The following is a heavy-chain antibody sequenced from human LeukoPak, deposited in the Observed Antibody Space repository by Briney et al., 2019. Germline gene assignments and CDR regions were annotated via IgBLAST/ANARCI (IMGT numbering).Heavy chain of an antibody. Sequence: PGGSLRLSCAASGFTFSSYSMNWVRQAPGKGLEGVSYISSSSSTIYYADSVKGRFTISRDNAKNSLYLQMNSLRAEDTAVYYCARGDHWGYDAFDIWGQGTMVTVSS. J-gene: IGHJ3*02. D-gene: IGHD7-27*01. CDR2: ISSSSSTI. CDR1: GFTFSSYS. V-gene: IGHV3-48*01. CDR3: ARGDHWGYDAFDI.